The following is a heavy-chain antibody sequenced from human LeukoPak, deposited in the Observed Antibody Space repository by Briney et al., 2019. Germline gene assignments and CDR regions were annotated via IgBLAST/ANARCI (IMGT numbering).Heavy chain of an antibody. Sequence: SETLSLTCTVSGGSISSYYWSWIRQPPGKGLEWVGYIYHSGSTTYNPSPKSGVTLSLDTSKNQFSLKLSSVTAADTAMYYCARQPLWSHPPYYFDYWGQGTLVTVSS. J-gene: IGHJ4*02. CDR3: ARQPLWSHPPYYFDY. D-gene: IGHD3-10*01. CDR2: IYHSGST. CDR1: GGSISSYY. V-gene: IGHV4-59*08.